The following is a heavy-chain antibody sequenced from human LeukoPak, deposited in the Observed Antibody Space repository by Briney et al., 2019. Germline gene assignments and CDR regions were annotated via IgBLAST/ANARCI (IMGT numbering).Heavy chain of an antibody. D-gene: IGHD3-10*01. CDR1: GFTFSSYA. J-gene: IGHJ4*02. Sequence: GGSLRLSCAASGFTFSSYAMSWVRQAPGKGLEWVSLISWDGGSTYYADSVKGRFTISRDNSKNSLYLQMNSLRAEDTALYYCAKDILEFGELIDYWGQGTLVTVSS. CDR2: ISWDGGST. CDR3: AKDILEFGELIDY. V-gene: IGHV3-43D*03.